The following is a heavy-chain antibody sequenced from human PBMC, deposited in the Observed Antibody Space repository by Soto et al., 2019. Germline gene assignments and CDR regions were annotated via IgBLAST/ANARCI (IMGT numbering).Heavy chain of an antibody. CDR1: GFTFSHYA. D-gene: IGHD2-8*02. Sequence: QVQLVESGGAVVQPGRSLRLSCAASGFTFSHYAMHWVRQAPGKGLECVALISYDGSGKLYADSVKGRFIISRDYSKNTVELQMNRLRPEDTATYYCAREERGYLVGYWGQGTPVSVSS. CDR2: ISYDGSGK. J-gene: IGHJ4*02. V-gene: IGHV3-30*04. CDR3: AREERGYLVGY.